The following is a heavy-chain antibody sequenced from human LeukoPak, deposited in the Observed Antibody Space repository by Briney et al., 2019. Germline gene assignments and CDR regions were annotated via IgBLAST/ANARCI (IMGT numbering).Heavy chain of an antibody. D-gene: IGHD1-26*01. CDR1: GFTFSSYA. J-gene: IGHJ4*02. CDR3: ACRGATQYFVY. Sequence: GGSLRLSCAASGFTFSSYAMHWVRQAPGKGLEWVAVISCDGSSKYYADSVKGRFTISRDNSKNTLYLQMDSLRAEDTAVYYCACRGATQYFVYWGQGTLVTVSS. V-gene: IGHV3-30*04. CDR2: ISCDGSSK.